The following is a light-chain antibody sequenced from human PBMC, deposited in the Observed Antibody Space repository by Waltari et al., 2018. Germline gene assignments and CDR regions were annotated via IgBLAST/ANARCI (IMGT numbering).Light chain of an antibody. V-gene: IGKV1-5*03. J-gene: IGKJ1*01. CDR2: QAS. Sequence: DIQMTQSPSTLSASVGDRVTITCRASQSIRNWLAWYQQKPGRAPKLLIYQASNLESGVPSRFSGSGSGSQFTLTISSLQPDDFATYYCQQYNNYFWTFGQGTKVEI. CDR3: QQYNNYFWT. CDR1: QSIRNW.